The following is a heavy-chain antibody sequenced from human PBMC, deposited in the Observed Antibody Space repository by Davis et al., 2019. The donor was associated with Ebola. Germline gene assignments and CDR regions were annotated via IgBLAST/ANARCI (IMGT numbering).Heavy chain of an antibody. CDR3: ARSGYSAYDL. J-gene: IGHJ4*02. CDR1: GFTFSSYS. D-gene: IGHD5-12*01. CDR2: ISSSGSTI. V-gene: IGHV3-48*04. Sequence: PGGSLRLSCAASGFTFSSYSMNWVRQAPGKGLEWVSYISSSGSTIYYADSVKGRFTISRDNAKNSLYLQMNSLRAEDTAMYYCARSGYSAYDLWGQGTLVTVSS.